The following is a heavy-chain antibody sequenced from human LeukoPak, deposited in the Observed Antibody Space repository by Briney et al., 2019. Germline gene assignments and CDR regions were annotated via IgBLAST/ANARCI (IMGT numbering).Heavy chain of an antibody. J-gene: IGHJ4*02. V-gene: IGHV3-15*01. CDR2: IKRKTDGGTT. CDR3: TTGYDSSGYSPFDY. CDR1: GFTFSNAW. D-gene: IGHD3-22*01. Sequence: TAGGSLRLSCAASGFTFSNAWMSWVRQAPGKGLEWVGRIKRKTDGGTTDYAAPVKGRFTISRDDSKNTLYLQMNSLKTEDTAVYYCTTGYDSSGYSPFDYWGQGTLVTVSS.